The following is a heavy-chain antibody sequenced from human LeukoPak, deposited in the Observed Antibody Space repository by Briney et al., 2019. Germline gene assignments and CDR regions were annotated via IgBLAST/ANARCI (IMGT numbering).Heavy chain of an antibody. V-gene: IGHV4-34*01. CDR3: ARGHCTNGVCYTFDY. CDR1: GGSFSGYY. D-gene: IGHD2-8*01. J-gene: IGHJ4*02. CDR2: INHSGST. Sequence: SETLSLACAVYGGSFSGYYWSWIRQPPGKGLEWIGEINHSGSTSYNPSLKSRVTISVDTSKNQFSLKLSSVTAADTAVYYCARGHCTNGVCYTFDYWGQGTLVTVSS.